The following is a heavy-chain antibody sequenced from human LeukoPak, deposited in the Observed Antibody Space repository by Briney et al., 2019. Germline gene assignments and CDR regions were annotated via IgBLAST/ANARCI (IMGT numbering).Heavy chain of an antibody. D-gene: IGHD3-22*01. CDR1: GFTFSSYA. CDR3: AKVGDSSGYAVSMGDFDY. V-gene: IGHV3-23*01. J-gene: IGHJ4*02. CDR2: ISGSGGST. Sequence: PGGSLRLSCAASGFTFSSYAMSWVRQAPGKGLEWVSAISGSGGSTYYADSVKGRSTISRDNSKNTLYLQMSSLRAEDTAVYYCAKVGDSSGYAVSMGDFDYWGQGTLVTVSS.